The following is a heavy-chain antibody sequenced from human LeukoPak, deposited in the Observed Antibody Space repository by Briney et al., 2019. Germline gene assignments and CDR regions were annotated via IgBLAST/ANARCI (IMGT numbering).Heavy chain of an antibody. J-gene: IGHJ4*02. Sequence: GGSLRLSCAASGFTFSSYWMSWVRQAPGKGLEWVANIKQDGSEKYYVDSVKGRFTISRDNAKNSLYLQMNSLRAEDTAVYYCAKAPVTSCRGAYCYPFDSWGQGTLVTVSS. D-gene: IGHD2-21*01. V-gene: IGHV3-7*01. CDR3: AKAPVTSCRGAYCYPFDS. CDR1: GFTFSSYW. CDR2: IKQDGSEK.